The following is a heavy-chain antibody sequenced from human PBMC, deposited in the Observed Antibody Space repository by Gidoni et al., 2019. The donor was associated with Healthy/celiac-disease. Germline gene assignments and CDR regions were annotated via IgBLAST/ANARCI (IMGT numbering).Heavy chain of an antibody. D-gene: IGHD5-18*01. CDR3: ARSITASFDY. CDR2: ISRSGSTI. CDR1: GFTFSSYE. V-gene: IGHV3-48*03. J-gene: IGHJ4*02. Sequence: EVQLVESGGGLVQPGGSLRLSCSASGFTFSSYEMNWVRQAPGKGLEWGSYISRSGSTIYYADSVKGRFTISRDNAKNSLYLQMNSLRAEDTAVYYCARSITASFDYWGQGTLVTVSS.